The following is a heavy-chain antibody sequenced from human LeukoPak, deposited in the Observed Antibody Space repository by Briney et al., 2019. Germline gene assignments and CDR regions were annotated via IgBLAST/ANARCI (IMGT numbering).Heavy chain of an antibody. Sequence: GGSLKSSCAPPEFTLSATGMNWVRQPPGGGRVWVSRIAPDGSRTDYADSVKGRFTISSDNAKNTLYLQLNSLRPEDTALYYCTMDTFGPRDYWGQGALVTVSS. J-gene: IGHJ4*02. CDR3: TMDTFGPRDY. CDR2: IAPDGSRT. D-gene: IGHD5-18*01. CDR1: EFTLSATG. V-gene: IGHV3-74*01.